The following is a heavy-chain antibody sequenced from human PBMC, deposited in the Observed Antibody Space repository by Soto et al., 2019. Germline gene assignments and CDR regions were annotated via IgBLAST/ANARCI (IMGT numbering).Heavy chain of an antibody. Sequence: GGSLRLSCAASGFTFSSYAMHWVRQAPGKGLEWVAVISYDGSNKYYADSVKGRFTISRDNSKNTLYLQMNSLRAEDTAVYYCARDPMGAENNIAAAGTISQKTGDDGYWGQGTLVTVSS. CDR1: GFTFSSYA. D-gene: IGHD6-13*01. CDR3: ARDPMGAENNIAAAGTISQKTGDDGY. J-gene: IGHJ4*02. CDR2: ISYDGSNK. V-gene: IGHV3-30-3*01.